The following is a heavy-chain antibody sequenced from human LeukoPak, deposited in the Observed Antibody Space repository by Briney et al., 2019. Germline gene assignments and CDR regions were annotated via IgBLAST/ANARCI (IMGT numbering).Heavy chain of an antibody. J-gene: IGHJ5*02. CDR1: GFTFSSYA. V-gene: IGHV3-30*02. CDR3: AKAYMHIVVVTAIGDNWFDP. CDR2: IRYDGSNK. D-gene: IGHD2-21*02. Sequence: GRSLRLSCAASGFTFSSYAMHWVRQAPGKGLEWVAFIRYDGSNKYYADSVKGRFTISRDNSKNTLYLQMNSLRAEDTAVYYCAKAYMHIVVVTAIGDNWFDPWGQGTLVTVSS.